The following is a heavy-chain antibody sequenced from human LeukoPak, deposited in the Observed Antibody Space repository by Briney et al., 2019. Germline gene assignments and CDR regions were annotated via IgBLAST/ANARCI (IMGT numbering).Heavy chain of an antibody. CDR3: ARGDHDRYKPKYYFDS. CDR2: ISSVGTTI. V-gene: IGHV3-48*03. D-gene: IGHD3-9*01. CDR1: GFTFSSYE. J-gene: IGHJ4*02. Sequence: GGSLRLSCAASGFTFSSYEMNWVRQAPRKGLEWVAYISSVGTTIDYADSVKGRFTISRDNAKNSLYLQMNSLRAEDTAVYYCARGDHDRYKPKYYFDSWGQGTLVTVSS.